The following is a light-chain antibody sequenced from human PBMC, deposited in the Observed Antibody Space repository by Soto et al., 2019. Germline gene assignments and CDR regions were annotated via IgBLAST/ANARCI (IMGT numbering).Light chain of an antibody. CDR3: QQSYSTPTT. V-gene: IGKV1-39*01. CDR2: AAS. J-gene: IGKJ5*01. CDR1: QSISSY. Sequence: DIQMTQSPSSLSASVGDRVTITCRASQSISSYLNWYQQKPGKAPKLLIYAASSLQSGVPSRFSGSGSGTVFTLTIISLQPEDFATYYCQQSYSTPTTFGQGTRLEIK.